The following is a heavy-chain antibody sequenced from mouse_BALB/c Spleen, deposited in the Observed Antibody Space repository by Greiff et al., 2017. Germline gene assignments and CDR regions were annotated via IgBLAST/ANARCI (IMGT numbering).Heavy chain of an antibody. CDR3: TREGWDGYWRFAY. Sequence: EVHLVESGGGLVKPGGSLKLSCAASGFTFSSYTMSWVRQTPEKRLEWVATISSGGSYTYYPDSVKGRFTISRDNAKNTLYLQMSSLKSEDTAMYYCTREGWDGYWRFAYWGQGTLVTVSA. D-gene: IGHD2-3*01. J-gene: IGHJ3*01. CDR2: ISSGGSYT. V-gene: IGHV5-6-4*01. CDR1: GFTFSSYT.